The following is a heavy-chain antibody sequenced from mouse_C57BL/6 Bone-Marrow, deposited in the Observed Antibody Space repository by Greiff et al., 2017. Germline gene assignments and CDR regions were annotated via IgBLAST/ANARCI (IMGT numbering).Heavy chain of an antibody. J-gene: IGHJ4*01. CDR3: ALGIRSPPYYYAMDY. Sequence: QVQLQQPGAELVKPGASVKLSCKASGYTFTSYWMHWVKQRPGRGLEWIGRIDPNSGGTKYNEKFKSKATLTVDKPSSTAYILRRSLTSEDSAVYSCALGIRSPPYYYAMDYWGQGTSVTVSS. D-gene: IGHD2-4*01. CDR2: IDPNSGGT. CDR1: GYTFTSYW. V-gene: IGHV1-72*01.